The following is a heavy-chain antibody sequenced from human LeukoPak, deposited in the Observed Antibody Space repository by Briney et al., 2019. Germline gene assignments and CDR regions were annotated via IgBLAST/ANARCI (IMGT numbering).Heavy chain of an antibody. Sequence: GGSLRLSCAASGFTFSSYSMNWVRQAPGKGLEWVSYISSSTSTIYYADSVKGRLTISRDNAKNSLYLQMNSLRAEDTAVYYCARDVTYYGGDWFDPWGQGTLVTVSS. V-gene: IGHV3-48*04. J-gene: IGHJ5*02. CDR3: ARDVTYYGGDWFDP. CDR1: GFTFSSYS. D-gene: IGHD4-23*01. CDR2: ISSSTSTI.